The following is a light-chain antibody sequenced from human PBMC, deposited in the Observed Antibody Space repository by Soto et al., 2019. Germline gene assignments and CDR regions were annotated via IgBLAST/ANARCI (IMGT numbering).Light chain of an antibody. J-gene: IGKJ1*01. CDR3: QQYKSYPWT. CDR2: DAY. CDR1: QTISGW. Sequence: DIQMTQSPSTLSASVGDGVTITCRASQTISGWLAWYQQRPGKAPKLLISDAYSLRSGVPSRFSGSGSGTEFTLTLSSLQPDDFGSYYCQQYKSYPWTFGHGTTVEV. V-gene: IGKV1-5*01.